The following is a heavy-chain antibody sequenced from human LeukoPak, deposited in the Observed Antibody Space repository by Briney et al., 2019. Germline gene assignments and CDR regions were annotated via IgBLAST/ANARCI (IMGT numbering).Heavy chain of an antibody. CDR3: AKAPVTSCRGAYCYPFDS. CDR1: GFTFSSYS. D-gene: IGHD2-21*01. Sequence: GGSLRLSCAASGFTFSSYSMNWVHQPPGKGLEGVSSISSSSSYIYYADSVKGRFTISRDNAKNTLYLQMNSLRAEDAAVYFCAKAPVTSCRGAYCYPFDSWGQGTLVTVSS. J-gene: IGHJ4*02. CDR2: ISSSSSYI. V-gene: IGHV3-21*04.